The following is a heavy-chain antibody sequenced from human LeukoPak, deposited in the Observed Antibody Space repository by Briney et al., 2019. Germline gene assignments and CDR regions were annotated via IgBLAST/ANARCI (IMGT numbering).Heavy chain of an antibody. CDR3: ARGGLNYDFWSGPLRWFDP. Sequence: SETLSLTCTVSGASMSDYYWSWIRQPPGKGLEWIGYIYYTGSTNYNPSLKSRVTISVDTSKNQFSLKLSSVTAADTAVYYCARGGLNYDFWSGPLRWFDPWGQGTLVTVSS. D-gene: IGHD3-3*01. V-gene: IGHV4-59*12. CDR1: GASMSDYY. J-gene: IGHJ5*02. CDR2: IYYTGST.